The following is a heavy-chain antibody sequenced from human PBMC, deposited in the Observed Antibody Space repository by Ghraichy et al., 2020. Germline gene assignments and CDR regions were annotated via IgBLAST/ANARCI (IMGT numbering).Heavy chain of an antibody. D-gene: IGHD6-13*01. J-gene: IGHJ6*02. Sequence: GGPLRLSCAASGFTFSSYGMHWVRQAPGKGLEWVAVISYDGSNKYYADSVKGRFTISRDNSKNTLYLQMNSLRAEDTAVYYCAKDRRRGSWYTVYYYYGMDVWGQGTTVTVSS. CDR3: AKDRRRGSWYTVYYYYGMDV. CDR1: GFTFSSYG. V-gene: IGHV3-30*18. CDR2: ISYDGSNK.